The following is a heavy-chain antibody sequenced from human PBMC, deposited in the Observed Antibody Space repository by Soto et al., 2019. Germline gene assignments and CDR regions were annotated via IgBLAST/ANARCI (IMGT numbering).Heavy chain of an antibody. V-gene: IGHV3-30*18. D-gene: IGHD1-26*01. CDR1: GFTFSSYG. Sequence: QVQLVESGGGVVQPGRSLRLSCVGSGFTFSSYGMHWVRQAPGKGLEWLAVISFDGNYKYHADSVKSRFTISRDNSKNTLFLEMRSLRPEDTAVYYCVKDNLHSGGYENRYFDLWGRGTLITVSS. CDR2: ISFDGNYK. J-gene: IGHJ2*01. CDR3: VKDNLHSGGYENRYFDL.